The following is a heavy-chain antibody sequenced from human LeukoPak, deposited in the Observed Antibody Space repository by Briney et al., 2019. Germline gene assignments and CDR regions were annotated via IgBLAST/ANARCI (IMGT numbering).Heavy chain of an antibody. D-gene: IGHD6-13*01. CDR1: RFTFSSYG. CDR3: ARTKRIGSSCIDY. CDR2: IWYDGSNK. Sequence: GRSLRLSCAASRFTFSSYGMHWVRQAPGKGLEWVAVIWYDGSNKYYADSVKGRFTISRDNSKNTLYLQMNSLRAEDTAVYYCARTKRIGSSCIDYWGQGTLVTVSS. J-gene: IGHJ4*02. V-gene: IGHV3-33*01.